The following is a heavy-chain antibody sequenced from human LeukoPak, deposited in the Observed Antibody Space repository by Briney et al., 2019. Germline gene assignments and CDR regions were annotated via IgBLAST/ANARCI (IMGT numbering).Heavy chain of an antibody. D-gene: IGHD1-14*01. CDR1: GFPFNTYA. J-gene: IGHJ4*02. CDR3: AKLAFYETSAPLRDLSF. Sequence: GGSLRLSCAASGFPFNTYAMSWVRQAPGKELEWVSIIRPTGSNTYYASSVKGRFTISRDDSKTTLYLQMSSLRAEDTAIYYCAKLAFYETSAPLRDLSFWGQGTLVTVSS. CDR2: IRPTGSNT. V-gene: IGHV3-23*01.